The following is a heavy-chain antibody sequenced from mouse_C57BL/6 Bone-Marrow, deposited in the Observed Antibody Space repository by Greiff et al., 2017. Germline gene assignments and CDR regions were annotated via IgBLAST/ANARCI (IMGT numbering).Heavy chain of an antibody. CDR2: INPNNGGT. V-gene: IGHV1-18*01. J-gene: IGHJ1*03. D-gene: IGHD2-10*01. Sequence: EVQLQESGPELVKPGASVKIPCKASGYTFTDYNMDWVKQSHGKSLEWIGDINPNNGGTIYNQKFKGKATLTVDKSSSTAYMELRSLTSEDTAVYYCARRLLHLYFDVWGTGTTVTVSS. CDR3: ARRLLHLYFDV. CDR1: GYTFTDYN.